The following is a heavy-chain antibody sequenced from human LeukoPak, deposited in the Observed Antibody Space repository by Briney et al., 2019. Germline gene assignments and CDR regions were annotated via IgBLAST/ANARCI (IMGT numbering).Heavy chain of an antibody. V-gene: IGHV3-48*03. CDR3: ARYLSSGYPVDY. J-gene: IGHJ4*02. CDR1: GFTFSSYE. D-gene: IGHD3-22*01. CDR2: ISSSGSTI. Sequence: PGGSLRLSCAASGFTFSSYEMNWVRQAPGKGLEWVSYISSSGSTIYYADSVKGRFTISRDNAKNSLYLQMNSLRAEDTAVYYCARYLSSGYPVDYWGQGTLVTISS.